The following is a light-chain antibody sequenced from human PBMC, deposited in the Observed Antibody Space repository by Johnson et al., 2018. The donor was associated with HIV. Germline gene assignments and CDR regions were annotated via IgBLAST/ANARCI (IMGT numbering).Light chain of an antibody. CDR2: DNN. J-gene: IGLJ1*01. V-gene: IGLV1-51*01. CDR3: GTWYSSLTSYV. CDR1: SSNVGSSF. Sequence: QSVLTQPPSVSAAPGQTVTISCSGSSSNVGSSFVSWYRQVPGTAPKLLIYDNNKRPSGIPGRFSVSKSGPSATLGITGLQTGDEADYYCGTWYSSLTSYVFGAGTKVTVL.